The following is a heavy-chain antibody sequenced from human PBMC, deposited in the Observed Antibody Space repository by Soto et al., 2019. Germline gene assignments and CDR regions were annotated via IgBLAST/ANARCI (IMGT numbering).Heavy chain of an antibody. CDR2: ISTYNGNT. V-gene: IGHV1-18*01. D-gene: IGHD4-17*01. CDR1: GYTFTNSG. CDR3: ARTTVTASYYYMDV. Sequence: ASVNVSCKASGYTFTNSGFTWVRQAPGQGLEWLGWISTYNGNTKYAQKVQGRLTMTTDTSTSTANMELTSLRSDDTALYYCARTTVTASYYYMDVWGKGSTVPSP. J-gene: IGHJ6*03.